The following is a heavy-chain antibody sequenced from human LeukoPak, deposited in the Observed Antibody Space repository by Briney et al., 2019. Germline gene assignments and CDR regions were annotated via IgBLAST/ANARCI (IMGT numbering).Heavy chain of an antibody. CDR1: GFTFSSYA. D-gene: IGHD2-8*01. V-gene: IGHV3-23*01. Sequence: GGSLRLSCAAPGFTFSSYAMSWVRQAPGKGLEWVSDISGSGGSTYYADSVKGRFTISRDNSKNTLYLQMNSLRAEDTAVYYCAKDRSCTNNICHGDFDYWGQGTLVTVSS. CDR3: AKDRSCTNNICHGDFDY. CDR2: ISGSGGST. J-gene: IGHJ4*02.